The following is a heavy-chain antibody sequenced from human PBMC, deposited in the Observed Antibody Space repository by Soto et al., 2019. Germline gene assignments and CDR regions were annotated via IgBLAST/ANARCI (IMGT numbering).Heavy chain of an antibody. CDR2: ISYDGSNK. J-gene: IGHJ3*02. CDR3: ARDKKGASDSSGYYYPDAFDI. CDR1: GFTFSSYA. D-gene: IGHD3-22*01. V-gene: IGHV3-30-3*01. Sequence: GGSLRLSCAASGFTFSSYAMHWVRQAPGKGLEWVAVISYDGSNKYYADSVKGRFTISRDNSKNTLYLQMNSLRAEDTAVYYCARDKKGASDSSGYYYPDAFDIWGQGTMVTVSS.